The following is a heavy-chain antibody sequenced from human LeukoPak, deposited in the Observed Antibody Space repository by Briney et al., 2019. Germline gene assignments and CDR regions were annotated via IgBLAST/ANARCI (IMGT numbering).Heavy chain of an antibody. CDR2: IYPGDSDT. D-gene: IGHD4-17*01. CDR3: ARHGGDGATLNWFDA. Sequence: GESLKISCKGSGYTFSTHWIGWVRQMPGKGLEWMGIIYPGDSDTRYRPSFQGQVTISADKSISTAYLQWSSLKASDSAMYYCARHGGDGATLNWFDAWGQGTLVTVSS. V-gene: IGHV5-51*01. CDR1: GYTFSTHW. J-gene: IGHJ5*02.